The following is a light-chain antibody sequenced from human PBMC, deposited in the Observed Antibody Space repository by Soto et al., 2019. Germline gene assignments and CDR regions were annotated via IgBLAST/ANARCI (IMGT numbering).Light chain of an antibody. CDR2: AAS. CDR1: QSSSSY. Sequence: DIQMTQSPSSLSASVGDRVTITCRATQSSSSYLNWYQQKPGKAPKLLIYAASSLQSGISSRFTGSGSGTDFTLTISTLQPEDFATYYCQQSYNPLGTFGQGTKVDIK. J-gene: IGKJ1*01. V-gene: IGKV1-39*01. CDR3: QQSYNPLGT.